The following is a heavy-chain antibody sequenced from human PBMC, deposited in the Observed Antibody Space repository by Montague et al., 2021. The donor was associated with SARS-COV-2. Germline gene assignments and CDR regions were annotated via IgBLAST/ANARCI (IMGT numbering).Heavy chain of an antibody. CDR3: ARAATRVYGRNLFPYHYYYMDD. D-gene: IGHD4-23*01. Sequence: SETLSLTCTVSGGSISSYYWSWIWQPPGKGLEWIGYIYYSGSTNYNSSPKIRVPISVDRSKNQFPLKLSPVTVGDTAVYYCARAATRVYGRNLFPYHYYYMDDWGKGTTVTVSS. CDR1: GGSISSYY. J-gene: IGHJ6*03. V-gene: IGHV4-59*01. CDR2: IYYSGST.